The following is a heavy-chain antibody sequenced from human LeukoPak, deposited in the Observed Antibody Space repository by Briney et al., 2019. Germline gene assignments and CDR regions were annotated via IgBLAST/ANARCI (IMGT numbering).Heavy chain of an antibody. CDR2: IWYDRTNK. D-gene: IGHD4-17*01. CDR3: ARDRLTTVTTFHFDY. CDR1: GFTFSTYA. Sequence: PGRSLSLSCAASGFTFSTYAMHWVRQAPGKGLEWVAVIWYDRTNKYYADSVKGRFTISRDNSKNTLYLQMSSLRAEDTAVYYCARDRLTTVTTFHFDYWSQGTLVTVSS. V-gene: IGHV3-33*01. J-gene: IGHJ4*02.